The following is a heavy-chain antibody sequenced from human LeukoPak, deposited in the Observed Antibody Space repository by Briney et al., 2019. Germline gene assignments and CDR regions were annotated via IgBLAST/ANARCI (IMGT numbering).Heavy chain of an antibody. CDR3: ARDTLNLYSGPFDY. Sequence: SQTLSLTCAISGDSVSSNSAAWNWIRQSPSRGLEWLGRTYYRSKWYNDYAVSVKSRITINPDTSKNQFSLQLNSVTPEDTAVHYCARDTLNLYSGPFDYWGQGTLVTVSS. CDR1: GDSVSSNSAA. D-gene: IGHD5-12*01. CDR2: TYYRSKWYN. J-gene: IGHJ4*02. V-gene: IGHV6-1*01.